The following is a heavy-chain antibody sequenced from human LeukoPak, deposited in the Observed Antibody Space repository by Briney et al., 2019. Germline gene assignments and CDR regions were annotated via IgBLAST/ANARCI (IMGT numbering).Heavy chain of an antibody. CDR2: ISTSGSPI. D-gene: IGHD1-7*01. V-gene: IGHV3-11*01. CDR3: ARSITGTTLRYYYYYMDV. J-gene: IGHJ6*03. CDR1: GFTFSDYY. Sequence: GGSLRLSCAASGFTFSDYYMSWIRQAPGKGLEWVSYISTSGSPIYYADSVKGRFTISRDNAKNSLYLQMNSLRAEDTALYYCARSITGTTLRYYYYYMDVWGKGTTVTVSS.